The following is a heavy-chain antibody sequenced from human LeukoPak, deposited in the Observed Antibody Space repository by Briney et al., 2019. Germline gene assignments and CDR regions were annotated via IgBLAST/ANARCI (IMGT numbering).Heavy chain of an antibody. CDR2: SYYTGST. D-gene: IGHD3-9*01. CDR1: GGSITSGRYY. CDR3: ARATYDLLTGYYLDS. J-gene: IGHJ4*02. V-gene: IGHV4-31*03. Sequence: TLSLTCSVSGGSITSGRYYWTWIRQYPEKGLEWIGYSYYTGSTHYKLSLKSRAAISLDKSKNQFSLNLTSATAADSAVYYCARATYDLLTGYYLDSWGQGTLVTVSS.